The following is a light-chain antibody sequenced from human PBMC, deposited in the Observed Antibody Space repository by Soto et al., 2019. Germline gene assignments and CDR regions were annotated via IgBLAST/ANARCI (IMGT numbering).Light chain of an antibody. V-gene: IGLV2-14*01. CDR1: SSDVGGYNY. CDR3: SSYTSSSTGD. J-gene: IGLJ1*01. Sequence: QSVLTHPASVSGSPGQSITISCTGTSSDVGGYNYVSWYQQHPGKAPKLMIYEVNYRPSGDSNRFSGSKSGNTASLTISGLQAEDEADYYCSSYTSSSTGDFGTGTNVTVL. CDR2: EVN.